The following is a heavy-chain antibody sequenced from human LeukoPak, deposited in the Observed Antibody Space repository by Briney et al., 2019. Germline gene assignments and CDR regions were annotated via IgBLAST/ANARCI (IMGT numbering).Heavy chain of an antibody. CDR1: GASVSGSAYY. J-gene: IGHJ4*02. Sequence: TSETLSLACTVSGASVSGSAYYWGWIRQPPGKGLEWIGNIYYSGSTYYNESLESRVTISIDTSKNQFSLKLNSVTAADTAMYYCAKSGGYGLIDYWGQGTLVTVSS. CDR2: IYYSGST. CDR3: AKSGGYGLIDY. D-gene: IGHD1-26*01. V-gene: IGHV4-39*01.